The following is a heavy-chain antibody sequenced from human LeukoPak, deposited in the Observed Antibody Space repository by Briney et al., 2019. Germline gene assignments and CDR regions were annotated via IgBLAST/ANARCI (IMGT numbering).Heavy chain of an antibody. CDR3: AIPRGGIAAAGTSIWFDP. D-gene: IGHD6-13*01. Sequence: SETLSLTCTVSGGSISRSSYYWGWIRQPPGKGLGWIGSIYYSGSTYYNPSLKSRVTISVDTSKNQFSLKLSSVTAADTAVYYCAIPRGGIAAAGTSIWFDPWGQGTLVTVSS. V-gene: IGHV4-39*01. CDR2: IYYSGST. CDR1: GGSISRSSYY. J-gene: IGHJ5*02.